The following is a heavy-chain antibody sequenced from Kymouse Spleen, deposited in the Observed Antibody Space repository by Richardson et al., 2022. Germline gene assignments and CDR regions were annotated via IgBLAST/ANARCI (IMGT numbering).Heavy chain of an antibody. D-gene: IGHD1-7*01. CDR2: IGTAGDT. CDR1: GFTFSSYD. Sequence: EVQLVESGGGLVQPGGSLRLSCAASGFTFSSYDMHWVRQATGKGLEWVSAIGTAGDTYYPGSVKGRFTISRENAKNSLYLQMNSLRAGDTAVYYCARELELHARLLRYGRLGPRDHGHRLL. J-gene: IGHJ6*02. V-gene: IGHV3-13*01. CDR3: ARELELHARLLRYGR.